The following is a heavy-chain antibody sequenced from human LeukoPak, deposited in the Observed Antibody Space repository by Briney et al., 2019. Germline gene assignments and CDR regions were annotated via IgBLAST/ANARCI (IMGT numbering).Heavy chain of an antibody. CDR3: TTITVAAAFDY. Sequence: GGSLRLSCAVSGFTSGFTFSDYEMNWVRQAPGKGLELVSYISSSVSTNYYADSVNGRFTISRDNAKNSLYLQMNSLRAEDTAVYYCTTITVAAAFDYWGQGNPGHRLL. J-gene: IGHJ4*02. D-gene: IGHD6-19*01. CDR1: GFTSGFTFSDYE. V-gene: IGHV3-48*03. CDR2: ISSSVSTN.